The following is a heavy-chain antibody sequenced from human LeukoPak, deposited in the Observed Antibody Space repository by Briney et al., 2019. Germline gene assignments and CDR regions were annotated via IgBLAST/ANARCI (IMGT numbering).Heavy chain of an antibody. V-gene: IGHV4-59*08. CDR3: ARLGIGVVPSAMLGDYYFDY. CDR1: GGSISSYY. J-gene: IGHJ4*02. CDR2: IYYSGST. Sequence: SETPSLTCTVSGGSISSYYWSWIRQPPGKVLEWIGYIYYSGSTKYNPSLKSRVTISVDTSKSQFSLKLTSVTAADTAVYYCARLGIGVVPSAMLGDYYFDYWGQGTLVTVSS. D-gene: IGHD2-2*01.